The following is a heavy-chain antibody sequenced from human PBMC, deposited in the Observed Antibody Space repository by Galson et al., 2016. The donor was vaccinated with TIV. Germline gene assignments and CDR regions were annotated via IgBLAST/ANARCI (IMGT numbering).Heavy chain of an antibody. D-gene: IGHD2-2*01. CDR2: IYWDDDK. CDR1: GFSLRTSGVG. Sequence: PALVKPPQTLTLTCTFSGFSLRTSGVGVGWIRQPPGKALEWLALIYWDDDKRYGPSLKTRLAITKDTSKNQVVLTMTNMDPVDTATYYCAHRYCTRTICLGAFDVWGQGTMVTVSS. V-gene: IGHV2-5*05. J-gene: IGHJ3*01. CDR3: AHRYCTRTICLGAFDV.